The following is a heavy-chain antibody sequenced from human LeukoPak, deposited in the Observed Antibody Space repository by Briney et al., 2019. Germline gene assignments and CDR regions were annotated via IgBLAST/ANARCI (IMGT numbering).Heavy chain of an antibody. CDR1: GGSFSGYY. CDR3: ARSGRYYDFWSGYYTTNWFDP. V-gene: IGHV4-34*01. J-gene: IGHJ5*02. CDR2: INHSGST. D-gene: IGHD3-3*01. Sequence: SETLSLTCAVYGGSFSGYYWSWIRQPPGKGLEWIGEINHSGSTNYNPSLKSRVTISVDTSKNQFSLKLSSVTAADTAVYYCARSGRYYDFWSGYYTTNWFDPWGQGTLVTVSS.